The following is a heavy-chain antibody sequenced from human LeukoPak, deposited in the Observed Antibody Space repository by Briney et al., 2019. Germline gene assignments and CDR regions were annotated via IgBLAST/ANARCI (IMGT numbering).Heavy chain of an antibody. CDR3: AKVMGIAVGSGALDI. CDR2: ISSSSSYI. V-gene: IGHV3-21*04. CDR1: GFTFSSYS. J-gene: IGHJ3*02. Sequence: GGSLRLSCAASGFTFSSYSMNWVRQAPGKGLEWVSSISSSSSYIYYADSVKGRFTISRDNAKNSLYLQMNSLRDEDMALYYCAKVMGIAVGSGALDIWGQGTMVTVSS. D-gene: IGHD6-19*01.